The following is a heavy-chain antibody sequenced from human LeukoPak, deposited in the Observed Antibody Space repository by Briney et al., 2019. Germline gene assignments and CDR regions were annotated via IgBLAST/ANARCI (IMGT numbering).Heavy chain of an antibody. CDR2: IYHSGRA. J-gene: IGHJ4*02. V-gene: IGHV4-30-2*01. D-gene: IGHD5-12*01. CDR1: GGSVSSGGYS. Sequence: SETLSLTCAVSGGSVSSGGYSWSWIRQPPGNGLEWIGYIYHSGRASYNPSLKSRVTISLDRSRNHVSLNLTSVTAADTAVYYCARSGSTDFDYWGQGALVTVSS. CDR3: ARSGSTDFDY.